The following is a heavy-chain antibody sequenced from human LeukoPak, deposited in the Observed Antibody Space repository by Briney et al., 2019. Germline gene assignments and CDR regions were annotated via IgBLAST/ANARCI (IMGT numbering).Heavy chain of an antibody. J-gene: IGHJ4*02. V-gene: IGHV3-66*01. D-gene: IGHD3-16*01. CDR1: GFIVSSKY. Sequence: GGSLRLSCAASGFIVSSKYMTWVRQAPGKGLEWVSVIYTGGNTYYADSVKGRFTISRDNSKNTLYLQINSLRAEDTAVYYCAADLGTLTDYWGQGTLVTVSS. CDR2: IYTGGNT. CDR3: AADLGTLTDY.